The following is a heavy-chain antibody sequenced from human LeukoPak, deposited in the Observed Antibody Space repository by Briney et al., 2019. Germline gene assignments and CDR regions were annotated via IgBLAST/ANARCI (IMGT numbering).Heavy chain of an antibody. V-gene: IGHV3-74*01. CDR2: ISPDVSNT. CDR1: GFTFSNYW. J-gene: IGHJ3*02. CDR3: ARVTAGRGFDI. Sequence: PGESLRLSCAASGFTFSNYWMDWVRQAQGQGLEWVSRISPDVSNTIFADSVKGRFTISRDNAKNMLYLQMNSLSAEHTAVYYCARVTAGRGFDIWGQGTLVTVSS. D-gene: IGHD3-10*01.